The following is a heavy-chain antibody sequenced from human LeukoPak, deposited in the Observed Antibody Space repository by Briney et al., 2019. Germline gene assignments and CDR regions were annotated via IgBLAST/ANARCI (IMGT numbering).Heavy chain of an antibody. CDR3: AKNSSGGYSDY. CDR1: GYTFTSSG. J-gene: IGHJ4*02. V-gene: IGHV1-18*01. D-gene: IGHD6-19*01. Sequence: ASVKVSCKASGYTFTSSGISWVRQAPGQGLEWMGWISTYTGYSKYAQNLQGRVTMTADTSTSTAYMELSSLRSDDTAVYYCAKNSSGGYSDYWGQGTLVTASS. CDR2: ISTYTGYS.